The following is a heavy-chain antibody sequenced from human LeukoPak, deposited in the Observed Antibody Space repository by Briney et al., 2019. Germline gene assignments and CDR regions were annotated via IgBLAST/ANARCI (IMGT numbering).Heavy chain of an antibody. D-gene: IGHD6-6*01. V-gene: IGHV3-23*01. Sequence: PGGSLRLSCAASGFTFSSYAMSWVRQAPGKGPEWVSAISGSGGSTYYADSVKGRFTISRDNSKNTLYLQMNSLRVEDTAVYYCARGGAARPDFWGHGTLVTVSS. J-gene: IGHJ4*01. CDR3: ARGGAARPDF. CDR1: GFTFSSYA. CDR2: ISGSGGST.